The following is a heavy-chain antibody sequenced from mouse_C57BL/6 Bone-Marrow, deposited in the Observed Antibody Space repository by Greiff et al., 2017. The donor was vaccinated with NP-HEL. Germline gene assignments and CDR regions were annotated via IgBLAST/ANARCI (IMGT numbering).Heavy chain of an antibody. D-gene: IGHD1-1*01. J-gene: IGHJ1*03. CDR2: IDPSDSYT. Sequence: VKLQQPGAELVMPGASVKLSCKASGYTFTSYWMHWVKQRPGQGLEWIGEIDPSDSYTNYNQKFKGKSTLTVDKSSSTAYMQLSSLTSEDSAVYYCARDGSSPYWYFDVWGTGTTVTVSS. CDR3: ARDGSSPYWYFDV. V-gene: IGHV1-69*01. CDR1: GYTFTSYW.